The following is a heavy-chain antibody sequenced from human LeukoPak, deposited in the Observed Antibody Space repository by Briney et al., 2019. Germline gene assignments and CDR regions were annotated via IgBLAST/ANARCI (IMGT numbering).Heavy chain of an antibody. D-gene: IGHD7-27*01. CDR1: GFTFSSYE. CDR3: ARDVGIRYFDY. Sequence: GGSLRLSCAASGFTFSSYEMHWVRLAPGKGLEWVSYTRTSGSTIYYADSVKGRFTISRDDSKNTLYLQMNSLRAEDTAVYYCARDVGIRYFDYWGQGTLITVSS. J-gene: IGHJ4*02. V-gene: IGHV3-48*03. CDR2: TRTSGSTI.